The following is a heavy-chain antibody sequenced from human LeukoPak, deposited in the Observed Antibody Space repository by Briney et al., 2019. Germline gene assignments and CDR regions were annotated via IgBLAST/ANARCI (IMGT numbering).Heavy chain of an antibody. CDR1: GFTFSSYS. CDR3: ARLQPLYGDYALDY. CDR2: ISSSSSYI. J-gene: IGHJ4*02. Sequence: PGGSLRLSCAASGFTFSSYSMNWARQAPGKGLEWVSSISSSSSYIYYADSVKGRFTISRDNAKNSLYLQMNSLRAEDTAVYYCARLQPLYGDYALDYWGQGTLVTVSS. D-gene: IGHD4-17*01. V-gene: IGHV3-21*01.